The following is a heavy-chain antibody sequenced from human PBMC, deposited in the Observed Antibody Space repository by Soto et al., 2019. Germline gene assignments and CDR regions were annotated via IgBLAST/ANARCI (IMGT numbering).Heavy chain of an antibody. J-gene: IGHJ4*02. CDR1: GGSISTYY. CDR2: IYYGGSA. CDR3: ARGGHCTNGVCSALDY. V-gene: IGHV4-59*08. D-gene: IGHD2-8*01. Sequence: QVQLQESGPGLVKPSGTLSLTCTVSGGSISTYYWSWIRQPPGKGLEWIGYIYYGGSANYNPSLKSRVTISVDPSKKQFSLKLSSVTAADTAVYYCARGGHCTNGVCSALDYWGQGTLVTVSS.